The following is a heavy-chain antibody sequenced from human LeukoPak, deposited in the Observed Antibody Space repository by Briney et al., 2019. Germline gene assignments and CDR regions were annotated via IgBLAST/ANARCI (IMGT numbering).Heavy chain of an antibody. Sequence: PSETLSLTCTISGGSMCGYYWSWIRQSPGKGLEWIGYIYYSGSTNYNPSLKSRVTISVDTSKNQFSLKLSSATAADTAVYYCARRTYNWNEYFFDHWGQGTLVTVSS. V-gene: IGHV4-59*08. CDR1: GGSMCGYY. D-gene: IGHD1-1*01. CDR2: IYYSGST. J-gene: IGHJ4*02. CDR3: ARRTYNWNEYFFDH.